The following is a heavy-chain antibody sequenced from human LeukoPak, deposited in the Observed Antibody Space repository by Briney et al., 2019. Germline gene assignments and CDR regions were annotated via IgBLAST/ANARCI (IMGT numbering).Heavy chain of an antibody. D-gene: IGHD2/OR15-2a*01. V-gene: IGHV4-31*03. Sequence: PSETLSLTCTVSDGSISSGGYSWNWIRQHPGKGLEWIGYIYYSGSTYYNPSLKSRVTISVDTSKNQFSLKLSSVTAADTAVYYCAKDEGDRARIFHVWGKGTTVTVSS. CDR2: IYYSGST. J-gene: IGHJ6*04. CDR1: DGSISSGGYS. CDR3: AKDEGDRARIFHV.